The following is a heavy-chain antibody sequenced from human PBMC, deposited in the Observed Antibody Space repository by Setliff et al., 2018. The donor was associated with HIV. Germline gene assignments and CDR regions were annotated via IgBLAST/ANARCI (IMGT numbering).Heavy chain of an antibody. Sequence: SETLSLTCTVSGASIPSSSRYWGWIRQPPGKGLQWIGTIFSSGSTYYDPSLKSRVTISVDTSKNQFSLNLSAVTAADTAVYFCAREGRYSSACFFDYWGQGTLVTVSS. V-gene: IGHV4-39*07. D-gene: IGHD6-19*01. CDR2: IFSSGST. CDR3: AREGRYSSACFFDY. J-gene: IGHJ4*02. CDR1: GASIPSSSRY.